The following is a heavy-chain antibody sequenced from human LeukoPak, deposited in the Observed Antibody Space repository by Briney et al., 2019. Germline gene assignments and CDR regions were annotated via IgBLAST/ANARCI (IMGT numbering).Heavy chain of an antibody. J-gene: IGHJ4*02. CDR1: GFTFNNYW. CDR3: AKGSYSGDSSPTGDDY. Sequence: PGGSLRLSCVVSGFTFNNYWMSWARQAPGKGLEWVATMKQDGGEIYYVDSVRGRFTISRDNAKNSLYLQMTSLRAEDTAIYYCAKGSYSGDSSPTGDDYWGQGTLVTVSS. D-gene: IGHD3-10*01. CDR2: MKQDGGEI. V-gene: IGHV3-7*03.